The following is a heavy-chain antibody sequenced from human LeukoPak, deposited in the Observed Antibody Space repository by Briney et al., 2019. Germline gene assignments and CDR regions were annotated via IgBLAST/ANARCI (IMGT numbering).Heavy chain of an antibody. D-gene: IGHD3-10*01. J-gene: IGHJ4*02. V-gene: IGHV1-46*01. CDR1: GYTFTSYY. CDR3: ARGVRYYGSGSYYMVY. Sequence: ASVKVSCKASGYTFTSYYMHWVRQAPGQGLEWMGIINPSGGSTSYAQKFQGRVTMIRDTSTSTVYMELSSLRSEDTAVYYCARGVRYYGSGSYYMVYWGQGTLVIVSS. CDR2: INPSGGST.